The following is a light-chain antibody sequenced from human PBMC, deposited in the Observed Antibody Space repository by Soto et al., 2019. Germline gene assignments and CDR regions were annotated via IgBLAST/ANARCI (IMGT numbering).Light chain of an antibody. Sequence: AIRMTQSPSSFSASTGDRVTITCRASQGISSYLAWYQQKPGKAPKLLIYAASTLQSGVPSRFSGSGSGTDFTLTISCLQSEDFATYYCQQANSFPLTFGGGAMLEI. V-gene: IGKV1-8*01. J-gene: IGKJ4*01. CDR2: AAS. CDR3: QQANSFPLT. CDR1: QGISSY.